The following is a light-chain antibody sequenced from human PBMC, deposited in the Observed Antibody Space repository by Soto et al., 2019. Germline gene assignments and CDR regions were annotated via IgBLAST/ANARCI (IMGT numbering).Light chain of an antibody. V-gene: IGLV1-44*01. Sequence: QSVLTQPPSASGTPGQRVTISCSGSSSNIGSNDVNWYKQLPGTAPNIFIYSDNQRPSGGPDRVSGCKSATSASLAISGLQSDDEADYFCSVWDDSLNGPVFGGGTKLTVL. CDR3: SVWDDSLNGPV. J-gene: IGLJ3*02. CDR1: SSNIGSND. CDR2: SDN.